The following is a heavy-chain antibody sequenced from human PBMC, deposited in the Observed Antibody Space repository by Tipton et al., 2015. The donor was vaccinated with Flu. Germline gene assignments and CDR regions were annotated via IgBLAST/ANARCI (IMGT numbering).Heavy chain of an antibody. CDR3: ARHPHYDILTGYDL. CDR1: GGSISDYY. V-gene: IGHV4-59*08. D-gene: IGHD3-9*01. J-gene: IGHJ4*02. CDR2: IYGTGSA. Sequence: TLSLTCTVLGGSISDYYWTWIRQPPGKGLEWIGHIYGTGSANYNPSLKSRVTISVDTSKKQFSLNLSSVTAADTAVYYCARHPHYDILTGYDLWGQGTLVTVSS.